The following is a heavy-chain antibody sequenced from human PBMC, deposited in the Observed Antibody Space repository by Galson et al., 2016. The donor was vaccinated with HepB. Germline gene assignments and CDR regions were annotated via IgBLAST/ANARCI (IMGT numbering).Heavy chain of an antibody. D-gene: IGHD3-10*01. J-gene: IGHJ4*02. V-gene: IGHV4-59*01. CDR3: ARYLREAPHYYFDS. CDR2: IYYSGSS. CDR1: GDSISSGY. Sequence: SETLSLTCTVSGDSISSGYWSWIRHPPGKGLEWIGYIYYSGSSNYNPSLKSRVTMSVDTSKNHFSLKLTSVTAADTAVYYCARYLREAPHYYFDSWGQGTLVTVSS.